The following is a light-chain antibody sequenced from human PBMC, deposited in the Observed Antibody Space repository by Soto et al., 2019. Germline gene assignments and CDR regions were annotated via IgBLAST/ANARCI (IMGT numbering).Light chain of an antibody. CDR3: QQYANSPLLT. V-gene: IGKV3-20*01. Sequence: EIVLTRSPGTLSLSPGETATLSCRASQTIGRNYLAWYQQKPGQAPRLLIFGTSTRATGIPDRFSGSGSGTDFTLSISRLEPEDFAVYYCQQYANSPLLTFGGGTKV. CDR2: GTS. J-gene: IGKJ4*01. CDR1: QTIGRNY.